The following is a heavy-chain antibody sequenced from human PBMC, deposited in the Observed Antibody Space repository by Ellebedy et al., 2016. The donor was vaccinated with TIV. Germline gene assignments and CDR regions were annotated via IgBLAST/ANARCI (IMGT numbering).Heavy chain of an antibody. V-gene: IGHV3-7*03. J-gene: IGHJ5*02. CDR1: GFTFTTFT. CDR2: IMEDGSEK. Sequence: GESLKISCAASGFTFTTFTMNWVRQAPGKGLEWVAKIMEDGSEKFYLDSVKGRFTISRDNGKNLVHLQMNSLRAEDTAVYYYARGQTCSRGRGYDVKDWCGPWGQGNLVSVSS. CDR3: ARGQTCSRGRGYDVKDWCGP. D-gene: IGHD3-22*01.